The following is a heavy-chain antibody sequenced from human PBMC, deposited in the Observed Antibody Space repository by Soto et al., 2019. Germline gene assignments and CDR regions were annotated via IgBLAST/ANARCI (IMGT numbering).Heavy chain of an antibody. J-gene: IGHJ4*02. Sequence: SVKVSCKASGYTFFTYDISWVRQAPGQGLEWMGGIIPIFGTANYAQKFQGRVTITADESTSTAYMELSSPRSEDTAVYYCARRGYYYAFDYWGQGTLVTVSS. D-gene: IGHD3-10*01. V-gene: IGHV1-69*13. CDR2: IIPIFGTA. CDR3: ARRGYYYAFDY. CDR1: GYTFFTYD.